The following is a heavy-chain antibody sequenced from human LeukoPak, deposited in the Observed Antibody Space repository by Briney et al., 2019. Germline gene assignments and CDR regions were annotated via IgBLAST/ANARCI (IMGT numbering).Heavy chain of an antibody. V-gene: IGHV3-20*04. CDR1: GFTFDDYG. J-gene: IGHJ4*02. Sequence: GGSLRLSCAASGFTFDDYGMSWVRQAPGKGLEWVSGITWNGGSTGYADSVKGRFAISRDNAKNSLYLQMNSLRAEDTALYYCARDPGDIVVAGTFDYWGQGTLVTVSS. D-gene: IGHD6-19*01. CDR2: ITWNGGST. CDR3: ARDPGDIVVAGTFDY.